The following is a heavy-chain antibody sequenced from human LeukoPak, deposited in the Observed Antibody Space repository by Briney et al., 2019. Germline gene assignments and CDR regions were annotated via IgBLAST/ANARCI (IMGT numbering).Heavy chain of an antibody. CDR3: ARVAGCSSTSCYFDYYYYYYMDV. CDR1: GYTFTGYY. Sequence: ASVKVSCKASGYTFTGYYMHWVRQAPGQGLEWMGWINPNSGGTNYAQKFQGRVTMTRNTSISTAYMELSSLRSEDTAVYYCARVAGCSSTSCYFDYYYYYYMDVWGKGTTVTISS. D-gene: IGHD2-2*01. V-gene: IGHV1-2*02. J-gene: IGHJ6*03. CDR2: INPNSGGT.